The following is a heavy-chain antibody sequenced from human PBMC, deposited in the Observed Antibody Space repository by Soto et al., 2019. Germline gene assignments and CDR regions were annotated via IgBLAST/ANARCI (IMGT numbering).Heavy chain of an antibody. J-gene: IGHJ6*02. Sequence: GGSLRLSCAASGFTFSSYAMHWVRQAPGKGLEWVAVIWYDGSKIYYADSVKGRFTISRDNSKNTLYLQMNSLRAEDTAVYYCARRSHQYGVDYYGLDVWGQGTTVTVSS. V-gene: IGHV3-33*01. CDR1: GFTFSSYA. CDR3: ARRSHQYGVDYYGLDV. D-gene: IGHD2-15*01. CDR2: IWYDGSKI.